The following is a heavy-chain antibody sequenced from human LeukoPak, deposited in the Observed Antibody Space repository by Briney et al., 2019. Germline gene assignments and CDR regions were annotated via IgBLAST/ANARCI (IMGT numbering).Heavy chain of an antibody. CDR3: ARDQVVIFGVVINHYYGMDV. J-gene: IGHJ6*02. V-gene: IGHV1-69*01. CDR1: GGTFSIYA. CDR2: IIPIFGTA. D-gene: IGHD3-3*01. Sequence: GASVKVSFKASGGTFSIYAISWVRQAPGQGLEWMGGIIPIFGTANYAQKFQGRVTITADESTSTAYMELSSLRSEDTAVYYCARDQVVIFGVVINHYYGMDVWGQGTTVTVSS.